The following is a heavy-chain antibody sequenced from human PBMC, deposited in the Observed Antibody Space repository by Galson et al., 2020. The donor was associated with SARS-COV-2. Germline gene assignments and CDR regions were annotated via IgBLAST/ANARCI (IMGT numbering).Heavy chain of an antibody. D-gene: IGHD5-12*01. CDR1: GYSFKSSA. J-gene: IGHJ4*02. CDR3: ARDVIAATISYFFDY. Sequence: ASVKVSCRASGYSFKSSAFRWVRQAPGQGLEWMGWISAHSGHTNYSRKFQGRVTMTTDTSTSTAYMELRNLRSDDTAVYYCARDVIAATISYFFDYWGQGTLVTVSS. CDR2: ISAHSGHT. V-gene: IGHV1-18*01.